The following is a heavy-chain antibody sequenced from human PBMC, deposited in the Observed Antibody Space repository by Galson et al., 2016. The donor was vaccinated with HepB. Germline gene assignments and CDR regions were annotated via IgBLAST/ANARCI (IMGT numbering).Heavy chain of an antibody. D-gene: IGHD3-10*01. CDR3: ARGLVQGLMVY. CDR1: GFTLSHYG. J-gene: IGHJ4*02. CDR2: IWYDGSSE. V-gene: IGHV3-33*01. Sequence: SLRLSCAVSGFTLSHYGMHWVRRAPGKGLEWVAVIWYDGSSEQYGDSVKGRFTISGDNSKNTLYLQMNSLRAEDTAVYYCARGLVQGLMVYWGQGTLVTVSS.